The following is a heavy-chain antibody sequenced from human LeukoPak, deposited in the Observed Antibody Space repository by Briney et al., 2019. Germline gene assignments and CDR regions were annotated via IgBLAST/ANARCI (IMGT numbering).Heavy chain of an antibody. CDR2: INPNGGTT. CDR3: ARAVRNDFWSGYYSYFDY. D-gene: IGHD3-3*01. J-gene: IGHJ4*02. V-gene: IGHV1-46*01. CDR1: GYTFTTYY. Sequence: ASVKVSCTASGYTFTTYYMHWVRQAPGHGLEWVGLINPNGGTTSYAQKFQGRVTMTRDTSTSTVYMDLSGLISEDAAGYYCARAVRNDFWSGYYSYFDYWGQGTLVTVSS.